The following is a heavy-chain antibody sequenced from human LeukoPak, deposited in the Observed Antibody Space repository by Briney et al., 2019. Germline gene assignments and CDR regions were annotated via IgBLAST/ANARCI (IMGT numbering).Heavy chain of an antibody. CDR3: AKDPGSYYYYYYMDV. CDR2: VSGSGGST. J-gene: IGHJ6*03. Sequence: GGSLRLSCAASAFTFSSYAMSWVRQAPGKGLEWVSAVSGSGGSTYYADSVKGRFTISRDNSKNTLYLQMNSLRAEDTAVYYCAKDPGSYYYYYYMDVWGKGTTVTVSS. CDR1: AFTFSSYA. V-gene: IGHV3-23*01.